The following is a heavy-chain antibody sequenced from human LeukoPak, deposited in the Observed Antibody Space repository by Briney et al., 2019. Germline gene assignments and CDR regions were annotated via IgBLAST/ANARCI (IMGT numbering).Heavy chain of an antibody. V-gene: IGHV3-53*01. CDR3: ARGQPQYGAYFDY. J-gene: IGHJ4*02. D-gene: IGHD4/OR15-4a*01. Sequence: GGSLRLSCAASGFTVSTNFMTWVRQAPRKGLEWVSVIYSDGTIYYADSVKGRFTISRDNSKNTVYLQMNSLRAEDTALYYCARGQPQYGAYFDYWGQGTLVTVSS. CDR2: IYSDGTI. CDR1: GFTVSTNF.